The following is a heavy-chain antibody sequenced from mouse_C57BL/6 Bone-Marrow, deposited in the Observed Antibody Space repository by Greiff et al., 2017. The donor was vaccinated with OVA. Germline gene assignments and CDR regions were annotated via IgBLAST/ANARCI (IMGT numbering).Heavy chain of an antibody. D-gene: IGHD1-1*01. Sequence: QVQLQQSDAELVKPGASVKISCKVSGYTFTDHTIHWMKQRPEQGLEWIGYIYPRDGSTTYNEKFKGKATLTAEKSSSTAYMQLNSLTSEDSAVDFCARVGHYYGSSLFAYWGQGTLVTVSA. CDR1: GYTFTDHT. V-gene: IGHV1-78*01. J-gene: IGHJ3*01. CDR3: ARVGHYYGSSLFAY. CDR2: IYPRDGST.